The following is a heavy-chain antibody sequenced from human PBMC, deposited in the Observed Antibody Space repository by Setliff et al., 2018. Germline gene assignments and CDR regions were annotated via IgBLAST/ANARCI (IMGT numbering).Heavy chain of an antibody. V-gene: IGHV1-46*03. CDR1: GYTLTNYY. CDR2: INPSGGLT. J-gene: IGHJ3*02. D-gene: IGHD3-3*01. CDR3: ARDRYYNSWSGTSITAPHDAFDI. Sequence: ASVKVSCKASGYTLTNYYMHWVRQAPGQGLEWMGIINPSGGLTRYAQKFQGRVTMTRDTPTSTVYMEVSSLRSEDTAMYYCARDRYYNSWSGTSITAPHDAFDIWGQGTMVTVS.